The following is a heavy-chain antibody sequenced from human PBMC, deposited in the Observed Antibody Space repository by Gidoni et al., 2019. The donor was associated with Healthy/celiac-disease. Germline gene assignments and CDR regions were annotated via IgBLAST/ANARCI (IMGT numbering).Heavy chain of an antibody. J-gene: IGHJ4*02. V-gene: IGHV3-7*01. CDR3: ARDRSGRTHDPGYYFDY. CDR2: IKQDGSEK. D-gene: IGHD6-19*01. Sequence: EVQLVESGGGLVQPGGSLRTPCAASGFTFSSHWMSWVRQAPGKGLECVANIKQDGSEKYYVDSVKGRFTISRDNAKNSLYLQMNSLRAEDTAVYYCARDRSGRTHDPGYYFDYWGQGTLVTVSS. CDR1: GFTFSSHW.